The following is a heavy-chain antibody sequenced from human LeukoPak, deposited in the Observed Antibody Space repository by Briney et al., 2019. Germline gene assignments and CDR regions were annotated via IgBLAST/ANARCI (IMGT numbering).Heavy chain of an antibody. D-gene: IGHD6-19*01. V-gene: IGHV3-30*19. CDR3: ARDWGASGWYNWFDP. J-gene: IGHJ5*02. CDR1: GFTLNNYG. CDR2: IAHDGVSK. Sequence: GGSLRLSCATSGFTLNNYGMHWVRQAPGKGLEWVAIIAHDGVSKYYTDSVKGRFTISRDNSRNTLYLQMDSLRPEGTAVYYCARDWGASGWYNWFDPWGQGTLVTVSS.